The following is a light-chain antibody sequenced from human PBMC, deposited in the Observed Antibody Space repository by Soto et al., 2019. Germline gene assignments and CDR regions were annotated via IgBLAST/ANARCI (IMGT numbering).Light chain of an antibody. Sequence: DIQMTQSPSSVSASVGDRVTITCRASQGIRSWLAWYQQKPGKAPKLLIYEASTLQSGVPSRFSGSGSGTDFTLTISSLQPEDFATYFCQKANSFPLTSGGGTKIEIK. CDR1: QGIRSW. V-gene: IGKV1-12*01. J-gene: IGKJ4*01. CDR2: EAS. CDR3: QKANSFPLT.